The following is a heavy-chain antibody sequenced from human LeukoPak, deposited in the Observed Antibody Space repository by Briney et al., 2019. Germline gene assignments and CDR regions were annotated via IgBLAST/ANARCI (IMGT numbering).Heavy chain of an antibody. D-gene: IGHD3-10*01. J-gene: IGHJ3*02. CDR2: IYYSGST. CDR1: GGSISSYY. Sequence: SETLSLTCTVSGGSISSYYWSWIRQPPGKGLEWIGYIYYSGSTNYSPSLKSRVTISVDTSKNQFSLKLSSVTAADTAVYYCARDVTGLVRGIDAFDIWGQGTMVTVSS. CDR3: ARDVTGLVRGIDAFDI. V-gene: IGHV4-59*01.